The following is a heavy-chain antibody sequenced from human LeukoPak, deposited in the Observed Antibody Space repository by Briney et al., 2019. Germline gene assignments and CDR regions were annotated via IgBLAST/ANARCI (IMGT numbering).Heavy chain of an antibody. J-gene: IGHJ6*03. CDR2: ISSSSSYI. Sequence: GGSLRLSCAASGFTFSSYSMNWVRQAPGKGLEWVSSISSSSSYIYYADSVKGRFTISRDNAKNSLYLQMNSLRAEDTAVYYCARGPVEWLLSGDYYMDVWGKGTTVTVSS. CDR1: GFTFSSYS. D-gene: IGHD3-3*01. V-gene: IGHV3-21*01. CDR3: ARGPVEWLLSGDYYMDV.